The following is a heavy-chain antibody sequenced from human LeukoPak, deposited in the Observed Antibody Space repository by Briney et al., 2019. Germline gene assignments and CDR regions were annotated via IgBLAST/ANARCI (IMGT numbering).Heavy chain of an antibody. CDR1: GGSVSSSSYY. V-gene: IGHV4-39*07. CDR2: IYYSGST. J-gene: IGHJ3*02. D-gene: IGHD3-22*01. CDR3: ARRFVGYDSSWGASDI. Sequence: SETLSLTCTVSGGSVSSSSYYWGWIRQPPGKGLEWIGSIYYSGSTNYSPSLKSRVTMSVDTSKNQFSLKLTSVTAADTAVYYCARRFVGYDSSWGASDIWGQGTMVTVSS.